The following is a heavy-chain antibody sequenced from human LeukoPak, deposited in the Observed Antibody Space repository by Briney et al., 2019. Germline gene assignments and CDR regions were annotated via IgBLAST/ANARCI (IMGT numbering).Heavy chain of an antibody. V-gene: IGHV3-74*01. CDR2: INSDGSST. CDR1: GFTFSTYW. J-gene: IGHJ6*02. CDR3: ARGKYYGMDV. Sequence: GGSLRLSCAASGFTFSTYWVHWVRQAPGKGLVWVSRINSDGSSTSYADSVKGRFTISRDNAKNTLFLQMNSLRAEDTAVYYCARGKYYGMDVWGQGTTVTVSS.